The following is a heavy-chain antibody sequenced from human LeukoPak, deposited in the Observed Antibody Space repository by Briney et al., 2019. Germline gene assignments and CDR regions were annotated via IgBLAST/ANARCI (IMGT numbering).Heavy chain of an antibody. CDR1: GGSISSYY. CDR3: ARDRGYYGSGSQNYFDY. V-gene: IGHV4-59*12. CDR2: IYYSGST. D-gene: IGHD3-10*01. Sequence: SETLSLTCTVSGGSISSYYWSWIRQPPGKGLEWIGSIYYSGSTYYNPSLKSRVTISVDTSKNQFSLKLSSVTAADTAVYYCARDRGYYGSGSQNYFDYWGQGTLVTVSS. J-gene: IGHJ4*02.